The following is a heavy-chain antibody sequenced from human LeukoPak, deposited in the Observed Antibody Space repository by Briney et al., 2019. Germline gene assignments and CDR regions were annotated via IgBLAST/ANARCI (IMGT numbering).Heavy chain of an antibody. V-gene: IGHV3-23*01. CDR2: IGGSGSVT. CDR1: GFAFRSYA. Sequence: PGRSLRLPCVASGFAFRSYAMNWVRQAPGKGLEWVSAIGGSGSVTYYADSVKGRFTISRDNSKNTLYLQMNSLKVEDTALYYCAKRGYDSSTWHGLDYWGQGTLVTVSS. D-gene: IGHD6-13*01. CDR3: AKRGYDSSTWHGLDY. J-gene: IGHJ4*02.